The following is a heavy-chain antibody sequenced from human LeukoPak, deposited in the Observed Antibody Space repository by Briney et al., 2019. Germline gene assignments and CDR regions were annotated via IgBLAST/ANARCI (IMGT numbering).Heavy chain of an antibody. CDR1: GGTFSSYA. V-gene: IGHV1-69*13. J-gene: IGHJ6*03. Sequence: ASVKVSCKASGGTFSSYAISWVRQAPGQGLEWMGGIIPIFGTANYAQKFQGRVTITADESTSTAYMELSSLRSEDTAVYYCAADPIRYYYMDVWGKGTTITVSS. CDR3: AADPIRYYYMDV. CDR2: IIPIFGTA.